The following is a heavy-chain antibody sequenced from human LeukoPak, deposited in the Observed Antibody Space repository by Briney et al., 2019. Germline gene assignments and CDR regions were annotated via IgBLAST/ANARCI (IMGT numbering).Heavy chain of an antibody. J-gene: IGHJ4*02. Sequence: GGSLRLSCTTSGFTFGEYAMSWVRQAPGKGLEWVANINQDGSEKNYVDSVKGRFTISRDNAKNSLYLQMNSLRAEDTAVYYCARDKLVGATHFNYWGQGTLVTVSS. CDR2: INQDGSEK. CDR3: ARDKLVGATHFNY. V-gene: IGHV3-7*01. D-gene: IGHD1-26*01. CDR1: GFTFGEYA.